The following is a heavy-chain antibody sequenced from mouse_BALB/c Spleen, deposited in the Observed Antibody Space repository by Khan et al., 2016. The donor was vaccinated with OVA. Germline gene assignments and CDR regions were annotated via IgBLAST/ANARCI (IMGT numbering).Heavy chain of an antibody. Sequence: EVQLVESGPDLVKPSQSLSLTCTVTGYSITSDYAWNWIRQFPRNKLEWMGHISYSGNTKYNPSLKSRISITRDTSKNQFFLQLNSVTTEDTATYYCARIYGGDFDYWGQGTTLTVSS. V-gene: IGHV3-2*02. CDR3: ARIYGGDFDY. J-gene: IGHJ2*01. CDR1: GYSITSDYA. D-gene: IGHD1-1*01. CDR2: ISYSGNT.